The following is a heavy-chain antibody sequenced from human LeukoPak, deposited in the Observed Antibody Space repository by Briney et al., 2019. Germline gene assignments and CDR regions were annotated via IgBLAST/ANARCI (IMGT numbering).Heavy chain of an antibody. CDR2: ISYDGSNK. CDR1: GFTFSSYG. J-gene: IGHJ4*02. D-gene: IGHD4-11*01. Sequence: PGRSLRLSCAASGFTFSSYGMHWVRQAPGKGLERVAVISYDGSNKYYADSVKGRFTISRDNSKNTLYLQMNSLRAEDTGIYYCARGFYREMDSWGQGTLVTVSS. CDR3: ARGFYREMDS. V-gene: IGHV3-30*03.